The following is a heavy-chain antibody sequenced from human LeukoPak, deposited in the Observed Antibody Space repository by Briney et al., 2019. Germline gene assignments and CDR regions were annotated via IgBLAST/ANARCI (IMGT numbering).Heavy chain of an antibody. CDR1: GFTFSSYA. CDR3: AKLMEDYYDSSGYYYGAAGAFDI. V-gene: IGHV3-23*01. J-gene: IGHJ3*02. Sequence: GGSLRLSCAASGFTFSSYAMSWVRQAPGKGLEWVSAISGSGGSTYYADSVKGRFTISRDNSKNTLYLQMNRLRAEDTAVYYCAKLMEDYYDSSGYYYGAAGAFDIWGQGTMVTVSS. D-gene: IGHD3-22*01. CDR2: ISGSGGST.